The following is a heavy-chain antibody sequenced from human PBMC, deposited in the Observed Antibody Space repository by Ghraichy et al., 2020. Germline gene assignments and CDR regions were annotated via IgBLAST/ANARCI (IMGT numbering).Heavy chain of an antibody. CDR3: AKGGTGLAFYYDSGSFDH. CDR2: ISGSGTI. V-gene: IGHV3-23*01. J-gene: IGHJ4*02. CDR1: GLTFSNYA. D-gene: IGHD3-10*01. Sequence: AGSLRLSCAASGLTFSNYAMSWVRQAPGKGLEWVSVISGSGTIYYADSVKGRFTISRDNSKNTLYLQMNSLRAEDTAVYYCAKGGTGLAFYYDSGSFDHWGQGTLVTVSS.